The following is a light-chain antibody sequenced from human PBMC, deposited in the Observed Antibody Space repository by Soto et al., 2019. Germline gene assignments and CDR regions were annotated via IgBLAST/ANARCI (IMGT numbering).Light chain of an antibody. CDR2: GAS. V-gene: IGKV3-20*01. Sequence: EIVMTQSPATLSVSPGEGVTLSCRASQTVPSRIAWYQQKPGQAPRLLIYGASNRATGIPDRFSGSGSGTDFTLTISRLEPEDFAVYYCQQYGSSGTFGQGTKVDI. CDR3: QQYGSSGT. CDR1: QTVPSR. J-gene: IGKJ1*01.